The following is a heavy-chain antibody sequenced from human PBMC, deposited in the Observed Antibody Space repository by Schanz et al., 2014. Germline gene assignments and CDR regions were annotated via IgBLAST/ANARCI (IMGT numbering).Heavy chain of an antibody. CDR3: AKDLYKYGIFDS. D-gene: IGHD1-1*01. CDR2: MSGSGSTA. J-gene: IGHJ5*01. CDR1: GFTFFGSFA. V-gene: IGHV3-23*01. Sequence: EVQLLESGGGLVQPGGSLRLSCVASGFTFFGSFAMSWVRQAPGKGLEWVSGMSGSGSTADYADSVKDRVTISRDNSRNTPYLQMNSLRADDTAVYDCAKDLYKYGIFDSWGQGTLVTVSS.